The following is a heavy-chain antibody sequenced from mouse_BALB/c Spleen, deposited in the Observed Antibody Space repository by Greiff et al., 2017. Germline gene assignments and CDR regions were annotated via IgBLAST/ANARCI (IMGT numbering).Heavy chain of an antibody. Sequence: EVQLQQSGPELVKPGASVKIPCKASGYTFTDYNMDWVKQSHGKSLEWIGDINPNNGGTIYNQKFKGKATLTVDKSSSTAYMELRSLTSEDTAVYYCARSDYGTQFAYWGQGTLVTVSA. CDR2: INPNNGGT. J-gene: IGHJ3*01. V-gene: IGHV1-18*01. CDR1: GYTFTDYN. CDR3: ARSDYGTQFAY. D-gene: IGHD2-1*01.